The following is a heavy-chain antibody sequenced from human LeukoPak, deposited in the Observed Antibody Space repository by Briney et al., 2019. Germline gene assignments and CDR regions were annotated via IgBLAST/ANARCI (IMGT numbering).Heavy chain of an antibody. Sequence: ASVKLSCTASGYTFTGYYMHWVRQAPGQGLEWMGWINPNSGGTNYAQKFQGRVTMTRDTSISTAYMELSRLRSDDTAVYYCARDRRARAYLDYWGHGNLCSVSS. CDR2: INPNSGGT. J-gene: IGHJ4*01. D-gene: IGHD6-6*01. CDR3: ARDRRARAYLDY. CDR1: GYTFTGYY. V-gene: IGHV1-2*02.